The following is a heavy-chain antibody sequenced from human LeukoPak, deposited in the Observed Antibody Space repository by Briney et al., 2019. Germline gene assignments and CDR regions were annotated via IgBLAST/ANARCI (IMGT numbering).Heavy chain of an antibody. V-gene: IGHV1-8*01. CDR2: MNPNSGNT. CDR3: ARGAELLWFGESYGAFDI. CDR1: GYTFTSYD. J-gene: IGHJ3*02. Sequence: ASVKVSCKASGYTFTSYDINWVRQATGQGLEWMGWMNPNSGNTGYAQKFQGRVTMTRNTSISTAYMELSSLRSEDTAVYYCARGAELLWFGESYGAFDIWGQGTMVTVSS. D-gene: IGHD3-10*01.